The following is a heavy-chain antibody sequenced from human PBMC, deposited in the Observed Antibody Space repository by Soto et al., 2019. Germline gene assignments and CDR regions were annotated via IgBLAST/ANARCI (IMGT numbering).Heavy chain of an antibody. J-gene: IGHJ6*02. V-gene: IGHV4-30-4*01. CDR2: INYSGST. CDR1: GDSISSGNYY. Sequence: QVQLQEAGPGLVKPSQTLSLSCTLSGDSISSGNYYWGWIRHSPGKGVEWVSYINYSGSTYWNQSLRGRITMSVDTWKNQFSLKLRSVTAADTAVYYCARVPPGSGTYFNYYAVMDVWGQGTTVTVSS. D-gene: IGHD3-10*01. CDR3: ARVPPGSGTYFNYYAVMDV.